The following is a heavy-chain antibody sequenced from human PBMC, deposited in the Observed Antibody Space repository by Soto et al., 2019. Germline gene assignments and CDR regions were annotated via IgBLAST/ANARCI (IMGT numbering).Heavy chain of an antibody. V-gene: IGHV3-48*01. D-gene: IGHD3-10*01. CDR1: GFTFSSYV. CDR2: ISISSSTR. J-gene: IGHJ4*02. Sequence: EVQLVESGGGLVQPGGSLRLSCAASGFTFSSYVINWPRQAPGKGLEWVSYISISSSTRYYADSVRGRFTISRDNAKNSLYLKMSSLRGEDAAVSSCASGGGFFDYWGQGTLFTVAS. CDR3: ASGGGFFDY.